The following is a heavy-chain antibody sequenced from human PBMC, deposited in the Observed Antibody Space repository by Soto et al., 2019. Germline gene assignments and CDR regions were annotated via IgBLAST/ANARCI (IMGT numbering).Heavy chain of an antibody. CDR2: ISSSSSYI. D-gene: IGHD2-2*01. CDR1: GFTFTTYT. CDR3: ARDQCSSTSCSCVY. Sequence: GGSLRLSCAASGFTFTTYTMNWVRQAPGKGLEWVSSISSSSSYIYYADSVRGRFTISRDNAKNSLYLQMNSLRAEDTAVYYCARDQCSSTSCSCVYWGQGTLVTVSS. V-gene: IGHV3-21*01. J-gene: IGHJ4*02.